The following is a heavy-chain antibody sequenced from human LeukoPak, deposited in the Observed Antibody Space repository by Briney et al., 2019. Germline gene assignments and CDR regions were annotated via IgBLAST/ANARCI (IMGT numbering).Heavy chain of an antibody. V-gene: IGHV4-30-4*08. CDR2: TYYSGST. Sequence: PSETLSLTCTVSGGSISSGDYYWSWIRQPPGKGLEWIGYTYYSGSTYYNPSLKSRVTISVDTSKNQFSLKLSSVTAADTAVYYCARKGATRVHDAFDIWGQGTMVTVSS. CDR3: ARKGATRVHDAFDI. D-gene: IGHD1-26*01. CDR1: GGSISSGDYY. J-gene: IGHJ3*02.